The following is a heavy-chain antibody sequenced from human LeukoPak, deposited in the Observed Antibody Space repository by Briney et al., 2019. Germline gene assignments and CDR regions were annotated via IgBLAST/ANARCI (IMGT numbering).Heavy chain of an antibody. J-gene: IGHJ6*03. D-gene: IGHD3-10*01. V-gene: IGHV4-59*01. CDR3: ARGEVLLWPHYYYYMDV. CDR2: IYYSGST. Sequence: ASETLSLTCTVSGGSISSYYWSWIRQPPGKGLEWIGYIYYSGSTNYNPSLKSRVTISVDTSKNQFSLKLGSVTAADTAVYYCARGEVLLWPHYYYYMDVWGKGTTVTVSS. CDR1: GGSISSYY.